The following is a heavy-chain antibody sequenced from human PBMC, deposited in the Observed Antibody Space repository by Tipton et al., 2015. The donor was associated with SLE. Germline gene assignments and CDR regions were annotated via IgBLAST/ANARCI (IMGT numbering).Heavy chain of an antibody. Sequence: SLRLSCATSGFIFSSYSMNWVRQAPGKGLEWVSSIGTSSGFIYYADSVKGRFTISRDNAKNSLYLQMNGLRVEETAVYYCARALHYFDTSAYLDYWGQGALVTVSS. V-gene: IGHV3-21*01. D-gene: IGHD3-22*01. CDR1: GFIFSSYS. J-gene: IGHJ4*02. CDR2: IGTSSGFI. CDR3: ARALHYFDTSAYLDY.